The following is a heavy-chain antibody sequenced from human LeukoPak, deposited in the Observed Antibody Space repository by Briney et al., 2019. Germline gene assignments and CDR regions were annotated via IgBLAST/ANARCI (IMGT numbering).Heavy chain of an antibody. V-gene: IGHV1-2*02. Sequence: ASVKVSCKASGYTFTGYYMHWVRQAPGQGLECMGWINPNSGGTNYAQKFQGRVTMTRDTSISTAYMELSRLRSDDTAVYYCARQKSYSRGWYHYWGQGTLVTVSS. D-gene: IGHD6-19*01. CDR1: GYTFTGYY. CDR2: INPNSGGT. J-gene: IGHJ4*02. CDR3: ARQKSYSRGWYHY.